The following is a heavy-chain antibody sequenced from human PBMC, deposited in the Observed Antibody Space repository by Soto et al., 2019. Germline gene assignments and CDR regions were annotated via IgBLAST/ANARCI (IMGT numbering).Heavy chain of an antibody. J-gene: IGHJ1*01. Sequence: QVQLVQSGAEVKKPGASVKVSCKASGYTFTTYAIHWVRQAPGQRLEWMGWINAGNDNIKYSQRVQGRVTVTSDTSASTVYMELSSLKSEDTAVYYCAGGGGDCPAAEYFQHWGQGTLVTVSS. CDR2: INAGNDNI. D-gene: IGHD2-21*02. V-gene: IGHV1-3*01. CDR1: GYTFTTYA. CDR3: AGGGGDCPAAEYFQH.